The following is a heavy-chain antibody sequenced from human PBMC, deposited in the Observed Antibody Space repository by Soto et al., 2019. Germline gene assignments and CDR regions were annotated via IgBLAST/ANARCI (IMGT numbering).Heavy chain of an antibody. Sequence: QLQLQESGPGLVKPSETLSLTCTVSGGSISSSSYYWGWIRQPPGKGLEWIGSIYYSGSTYYNPSLKSRVTISVDTSKNQCSLKLSSVTAADTAVYYCARLGPITRPTSANYYYYYGMDVWVQGTTVTVSS. V-gene: IGHV4-39*01. CDR3: ARLGPITRPTSANYYYYYGMDV. D-gene: IGHD2-2*01. J-gene: IGHJ6*02. CDR2: IYYSGST. CDR1: GGSISSSSYY.